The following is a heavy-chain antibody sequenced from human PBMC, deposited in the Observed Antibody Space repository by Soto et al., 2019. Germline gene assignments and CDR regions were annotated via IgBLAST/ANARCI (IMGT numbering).Heavy chain of an antibody. CDR3: AREYCSSTSCYVLEGRLIYYYYYGMDV. V-gene: IGHV6-1*01. CDR1: GDSVSSNSAA. CDR2: TYYRSKWYN. J-gene: IGHJ6*02. D-gene: IGHD2-2*01. Sequence: PSQTLSLTCAISGDSVSSNSAAWNWIRQSPSRGLEWLGRTYYRSKWYNDYAVSVKSRITINPDTSKNQFSLQLNSVTPEDTAVYYCAREYCSSTSCYVLEGRLIYYYYYGMDVWGQGTKVTVSS.